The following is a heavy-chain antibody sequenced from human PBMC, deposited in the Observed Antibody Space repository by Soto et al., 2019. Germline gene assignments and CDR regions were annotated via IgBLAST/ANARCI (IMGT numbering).Heavy chain of an antibody. D-gene: IGHD1-26*01. J-gene: IGHJ6*02. CDR2: ISYDGSNK. V-gene: IGHV3-30-3*01. CDR1: GFTFSSYA. CDR3: ARERGTGRARDYYYGMDV. Sequence: QVQLVESGGGVVQPGRSLRLSCAASGFTFSSYAMHWVRQAPGKGLEWVAVISYDGSNKYYADSVEGRFTISRDNSKNTLYLQMNSLRAEDTAVYYCARERGTGRARDYYYGMDVWGQGTTVTVSS.